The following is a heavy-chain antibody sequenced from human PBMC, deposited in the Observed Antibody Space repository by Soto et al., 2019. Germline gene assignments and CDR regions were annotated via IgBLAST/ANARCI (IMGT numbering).Heavy chain of an antibody. J-gene: IGHJ4*02. CDR3: ARRSSSWTQFDY. CDR2: IYYSGST. CDR1: GGSISSYY. D-gene: IGHD6-13*01. V-gene: IGHV4-59*01. Sequence: SETLSLTCTVSGGSISSYYWSWIRQPPGKGLEWIGYIYYSGSTNYNPSLKSRVTISVDTSKNQFSLKLSSVTAADTAVYYCARRSSSWTQFDYWGQGTLVTVSS.